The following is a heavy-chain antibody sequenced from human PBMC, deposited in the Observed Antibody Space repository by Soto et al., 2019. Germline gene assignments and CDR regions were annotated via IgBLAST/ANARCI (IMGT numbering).Heavy chain of an antibody. V-gene: IGHV4-34*01. D-gene: IGHD2-2*01. CDR1: GGSFSAYY. Sequence: PSETLSLTCAVYGGSFSAYYWSWIRQPPGKGLEWIGEINHSGSTNYNPSLNSRVTISVDTSKNQFSLKLGSVTAADTAVYYCARAHAYCSSTSCYFGAFDIWGQGTMVTVSS. CDR2: INHSGST. J-gene: IGHJ3*02. CDR3: ARAHAYCSSTSCYFGAFDI.